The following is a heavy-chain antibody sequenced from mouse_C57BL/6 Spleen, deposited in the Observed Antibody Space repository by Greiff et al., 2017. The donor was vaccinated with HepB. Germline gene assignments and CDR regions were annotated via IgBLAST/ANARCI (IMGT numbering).Heavy chain of an antibody. CDR1: GYSFTGYY. CDR2: INPSTGGT. V-gene: IGHV1-42*01. CDR3: ARGGYGNYGYFDV. D-gene: IGHD2-10*02. J-gene: IGHJ1*03. Sequence: VQLQQSGPELVKPGASVKISCKASGYSFTGYYMNWVKQSPEKSLEWIGEINPSTGGTTYNQKFKAKATLTVDKSSSTAYMQRKSLTSEDSAVYYCARGGYGNYGYFDVWGTGTTVTVSS.